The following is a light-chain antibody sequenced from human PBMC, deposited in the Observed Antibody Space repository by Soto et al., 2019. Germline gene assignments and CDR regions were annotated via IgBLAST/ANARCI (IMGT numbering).Light chain of an antibody. V-gene: IGKV1-9*01. CDR3: QQLNSYPPYT. CDR2: AAS. J-gene: IGKJ2*01. CDR1: QGISSY. Sequence: DIQLTQSPSFLSASVGDRVTITCRASQGISSYLAWYQQNPGKAPKLLLYAASTLQTGVPSRFSGSGSGTEFTLPISSLQPEDFATYYCQQLNSYPPYTFGQGTKLEIK.